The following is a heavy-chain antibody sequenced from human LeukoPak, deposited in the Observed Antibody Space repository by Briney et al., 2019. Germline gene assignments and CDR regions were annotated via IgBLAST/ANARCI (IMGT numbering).Heavy chain of an antibody. CDR2: IRSKANSYAT. CDR3: TRSNHSNKPWLIYYYYYYMDV. V-gene: IGHV3-73*01. CDR1: GFTLSGSA. D-gene: IGHD4-11*01. Sequence: GGSLKLSCAASGFTLSGSAMHWVRQASGKGLEWVGRIRSKANSYATAYAASVKGRFTISRDDSKNTVYLQMNSLKTEDTAVYYCTRSNHSNKPWLIYYYYYYMDVWGKGTTVTVSS. J-gene: IGHJ6*03.